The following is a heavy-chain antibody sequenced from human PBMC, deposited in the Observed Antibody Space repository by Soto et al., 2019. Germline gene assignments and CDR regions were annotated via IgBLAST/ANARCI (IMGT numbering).Heavy chain of an antibody. Sequence: DVLLVQSGAEVKKPGDSLRISCQVSGYNFTNYWISWVRQMPGKGLEWMGRIDPSDSYTNYSPSLRGHVSLSVDKSITTAYLQWSSLKASDTAIYCCARAGTIRGNPGYDCYWGQGTLVTVSS. CDR3: ARAGTIRGNPGYDCY. CDR2: IDPSDSYT. V-gene: IGHV5-10-1*03. D-gene: IGHD5-12*01. J-gene: IGHJ4*02. CDR1: GYNFTNYW.